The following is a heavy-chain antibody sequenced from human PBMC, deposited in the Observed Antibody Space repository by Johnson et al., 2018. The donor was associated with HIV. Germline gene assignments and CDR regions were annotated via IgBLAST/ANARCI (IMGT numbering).Heavy chain of an antibody. CDR3: ARDTYSSDACDI. CDR2: IKWNGGNT. CDR1: GFSYDDYA. D-gene: IGHD4-11*01. V-gene: IGHV3-20*04. Sequence: VQLVESGGGVVRPGGSLRLSCAASGFSYDDYAMSWVRQDPGKGLEWVSSIKWNGGNTGYADSVKGRFIISRDNAKNSLYLQMNSLRAEDTALYYCARDTYSSDACDIWGQGTMVTVSS. J-gene: IGHJ3*02.